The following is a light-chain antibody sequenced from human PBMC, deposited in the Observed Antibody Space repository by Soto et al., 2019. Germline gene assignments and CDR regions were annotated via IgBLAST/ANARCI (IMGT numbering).Light chain of an antibody. CDR2: GTS. CDR1: QSVGSI. V-gene: IGKV3-15*01. J-gene: IGKJ5*01. CDR3: QHYNNWPST. Sequence: EILITPSPSSLSWSPGERFTLSRRASQSVGSILAWYQQKPGQAPRLLIHGTSTRATGVPARFSGSGSGTDFTLTISSLKAADFEVYHCQHYNNWPSTFGQGTRLEI.